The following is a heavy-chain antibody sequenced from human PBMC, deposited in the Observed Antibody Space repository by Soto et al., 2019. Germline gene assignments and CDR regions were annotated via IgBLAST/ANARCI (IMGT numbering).Heavy chain of an antibody. CDR3: AKGTGYYYYYGMDV. V-gene: IGHV3-23*01. CDR2: ISGSGGST. Sequence: GGSLRLSCAASGFTFSSYAMSWVRQAPGKGLEWVSAISGSGGSTYYADSVKGRFTISRDNSKNTLYLQMNSLRAEDTAVYYCAKGTGYYYYYGMDVWGQGTTVTVSS. J-gene: IGHJ6*02. D-gene: IGHD6-6*01. CDR1: GFTFSSYA.